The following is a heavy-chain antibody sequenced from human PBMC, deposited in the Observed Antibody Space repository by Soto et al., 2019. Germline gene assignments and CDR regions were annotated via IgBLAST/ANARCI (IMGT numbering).Heavy chain of an antibody. CDR2: IRSKAYGGTT. CDR1: GFTFGDYA. J-gene: IGHJ4*02. D-gene: IGHD2-2*02. CDR3: GTRTYCSSTSCYTPSWVDY. V-gene: IGHV3-49*03. Sequence: TGGSLRLSCTASGFTFGDYAMSWFRQAPGKGLEWVGFIRSKAYGGTTEYAASVKGRFTISRDDSKSIAYLQMNSLKTEDTAVYYCGTRTYCSSTSCYTPSWVDYWGQGTLVTVSS.